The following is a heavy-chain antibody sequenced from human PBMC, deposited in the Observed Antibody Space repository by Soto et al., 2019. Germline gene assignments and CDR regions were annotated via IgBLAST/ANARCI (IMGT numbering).Heavy chain of an antibody. CDR3: ARGVGSSPPRY. V-gene: IGHV4-59*01. CDR2: IYDSGSP. J-gene: IGHJ4*02. CDR1: GGPISVYY. D-gene: IGHD1-26*01. Sequence: SETLSLTCTISGGPISVYYWSWIRQPPGQALEWIGYIYDSGSPYYNPSLRSRVIISADTSKNQISLKLTSATAADTAVYYCARGVGSSPPRYWGRGTLVTVSS.